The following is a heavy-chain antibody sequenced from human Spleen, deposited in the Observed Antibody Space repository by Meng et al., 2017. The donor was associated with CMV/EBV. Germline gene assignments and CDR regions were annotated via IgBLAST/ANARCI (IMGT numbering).Heavy chain of an antibody. CDR1: GGSISSYY. D-gene: IGHD6-19*01. Sequence: VPRQGSGPGLGKPSETLSLTCTASGGSISSYYWSWIRQPAGKGLEWIGRIYTSGSTNYNPSLKSRVTMSVDTSKNQFSLKLSSVTAADTAVYYCARVGIAVAGSGSFDYWGQGTLVTVSS. CDR3: ARVGIAVAGSGSFDY. CDR2: IYTSGST. J-gene: IGHJ4*02. V-gene: IGHV4-4*07.